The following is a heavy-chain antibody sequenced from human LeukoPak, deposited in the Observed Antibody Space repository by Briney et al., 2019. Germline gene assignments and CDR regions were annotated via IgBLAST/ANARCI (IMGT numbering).Heavy chain of an antibody. V-gene: IGHV4-38-2*02. CDR2: IYHSGST. J-gene: IGHJ4*02. CDR3: ARDVEIQLWSN. CDR1: GYSISSGYY. Sequence: PSETLSLTCTVSGYSISSGYYWGWIRQPPGKGLEWIGSIYHSGSTYYNPSLKSRVTISVDTSKNQFSLKLSSVTAADTAVYYCARDVEIQLWSNWGQGTLVTVSS. D-gene: IGHD5-18*01.